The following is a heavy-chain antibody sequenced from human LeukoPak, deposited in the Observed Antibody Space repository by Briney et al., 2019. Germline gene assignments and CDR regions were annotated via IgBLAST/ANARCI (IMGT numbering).Heavy chain of an antibody. V-gene: IGHV1-69*05. D-gene: IGHD7-27*01. CDR2: IIPIFGTA. Sequence: GSSVKVSCKASGRTFSSYAISWVRQAPGQGLEWMGGIIPIFGTANYAQKFQGRVTITTDESTITAYMELSSLTSEDTAVYYCARATANWGTFDCYYYYLDVWGKGTTDTVSS. CDR3: ARATANWGTFDCYYYYLDV. CDR1: GRTFSSYA. J-gene: IGHJ6*03.